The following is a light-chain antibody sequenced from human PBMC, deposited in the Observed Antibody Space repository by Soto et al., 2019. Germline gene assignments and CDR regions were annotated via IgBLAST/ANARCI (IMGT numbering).Light chain of an antibody. CDR3: QQYNSFPT. Sequence: DIQMTQSPSTLSASVGERVTITCRASQSISIWLAWYQQKPGKAPKLLIYKASSLESGVPSRFSGSGSGTEFPLTISSLQPDDFASYYCQQYNSFPTFGQGTKVEIK. V-gene: IGKV1-5*03. CDR2: KAS. CDR1: QSISIW. J-gene: IGKJ1*01.